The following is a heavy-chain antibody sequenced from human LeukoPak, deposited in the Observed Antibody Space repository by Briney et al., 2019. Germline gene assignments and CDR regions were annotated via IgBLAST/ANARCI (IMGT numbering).Heavy chain of an antibody. J-gene: IGHJ5*02. V-gene: IGHV4-34*01. CDR3: AREGGELWGWAPRNWFDP. CDR1: GGSFSGYY. D-gene: IGHD3-10*01. CDR2: INHSGST. Sequence: PSETLSLTCAVYGGSFSGYYWSWIRQPPGKGLEWIGEINHSGSTNYNPSLKSRVTISVDTSKNQFSLKLSSVTAADTAVYYCAREGGELWGWAPRNWFDPWGQGTLVTVSS.